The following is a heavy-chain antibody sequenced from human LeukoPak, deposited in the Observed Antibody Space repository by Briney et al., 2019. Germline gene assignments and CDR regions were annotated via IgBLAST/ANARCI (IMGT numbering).Heavy chain of an antibody. D-gene: IGHD3-22*01. CDR1: RFTFSSYG. Sequence: GGSLRLSCAASRFTFSSYGMHWVRQAPGKGLEWVATIKPDGSAQYVDSVKGRFTISRDNAKNSLFLQINSLRAEDTAVNYCANGGTYSSGPWGQGTLVTVSS. V-gene: IGHV3-7*01. CDR2: IKPDGSA. CDR3: ANGGTYSSGP. J-gene: IGHJ5*02.